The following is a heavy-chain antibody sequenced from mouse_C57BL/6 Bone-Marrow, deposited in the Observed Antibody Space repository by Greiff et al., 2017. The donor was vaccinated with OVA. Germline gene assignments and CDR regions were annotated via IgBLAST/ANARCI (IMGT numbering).Heavy chain of an antibody. J-gene: IGHJ3*01. CDR2: IDPSDSYT. D-gene: IGHD2-3*01. CDR1: GYTFTSYW. Sequence: QVQLQQPGAELVRPGTSVKLSCKASGYTFTSYWMHWVKQRPGQGLEWIGVIDPSDSYTNYNQKFKGKATLTVDTSSSTAYMQLSSLTSEDSAVYYCYDGDHPWGQGTLVTGSA. CDR3: YDGDHP. V-gene: IGHV1-59*01.